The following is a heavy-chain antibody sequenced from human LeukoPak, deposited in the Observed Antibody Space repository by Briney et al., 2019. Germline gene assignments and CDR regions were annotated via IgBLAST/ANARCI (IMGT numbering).Heavy chain of an antibody. Sequence: PSETLSLTCTVSGGSISSYYWSWIRQPPGKGLEWVSRINSDGSSTSYADSVKGRFTISRDNAKDTLYLQMNSLRAEDTAVYYCARDLIHGYSSNLNWFDPWGQGTLVTVSS. CDR2: INSDGSST. V-gene: IGHV3-74*01. J-gene: IGHJ5*02. D-gene: IGHD6-13*01. CDR3: ARDLIHGYSSNLNWFDP. CDR1: GGSISSYY.